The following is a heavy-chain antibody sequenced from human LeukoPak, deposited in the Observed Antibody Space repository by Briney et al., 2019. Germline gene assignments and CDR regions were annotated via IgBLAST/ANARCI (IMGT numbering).Heavy chain of an antibody. D-gene: IGHD3-10*01. V-gene: IGHV5-51*01. CDR1: GYSFTSYW. CDR2: IYPGDSDT. Sequence: GESLQISCKASGYSFTSYWIGWVRQMPGKGLEWMGIIYPGDSDTRYSPSFQGQVTISADKSISTAYLQWSSLKASDTAMYYCARQDYYGSGSYTSTFDYWGQGTLVTVSS. J-gene: IGHJ4*02. CDR3: ARQDYYGSGSYTSTFDY.